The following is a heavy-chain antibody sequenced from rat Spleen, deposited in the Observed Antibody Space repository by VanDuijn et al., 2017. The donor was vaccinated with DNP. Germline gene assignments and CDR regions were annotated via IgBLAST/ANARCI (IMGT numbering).Heavy chain of an antibody. CDR3: ARDSGYALFDY. J-gene: IGHJ2*01. Sequence: EVQLVESGGGLVQPGRSLKLSCAASGFTFSAYYMAWVRQAPAKGLEWVAYIGSPAYAPYYTDSVKGRFAISRDNAKSTLYLQMNSLRSEDMATYYCARDSGYALFDYWGQGVMVTVSS. D-gene: IGHD4-3*01. CDR1: GFTFSAYY. V-gene: IGHV5-22*01. CDR2: IGSPAYAP.